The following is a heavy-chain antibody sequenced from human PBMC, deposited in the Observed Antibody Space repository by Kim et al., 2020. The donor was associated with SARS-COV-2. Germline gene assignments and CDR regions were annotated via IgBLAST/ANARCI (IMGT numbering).Heavy chain of an antibody. D-gene: IGHD5-12*01. V-gene: IGHV4-34*01. CDR3: ARERGRDGYNQNTFDY. CDR1: GGSFSGYY. CDR2: INHSGST. Sequence: SETLSLTCAVYGGSFSGYYWSWIRQPPGKGLEWIGEINHSGSTNYNPSLKSRVTISVDTSKNQFSLKLSSVTAADTAVYYCARERGRDGYNQNTFDYWGQGTLVTVSS. J-gene: IGHJ4*02.